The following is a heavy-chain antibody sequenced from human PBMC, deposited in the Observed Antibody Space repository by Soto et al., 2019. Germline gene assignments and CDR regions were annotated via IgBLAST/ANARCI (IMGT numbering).Heavy chain of an antibody. CDR3: ARAGHYYDKCYYFDY. V-gene: IGHV1-2*02. Sequence: SXKVSFKASGYTXTGYYMDLVRQAPGQGLEWMGWINPNSCGTNYAKKFQGRVTMTRDTSIRKAYMELSRMRSDDTAVYYCARAGHYYDKCYYFDYWGQGTLGTVSS. CDR2: INPNSCGT. J-gene: IGHJ4*02. CDR1: GYTXTGYY. D-gene: IGHD3-22*01.